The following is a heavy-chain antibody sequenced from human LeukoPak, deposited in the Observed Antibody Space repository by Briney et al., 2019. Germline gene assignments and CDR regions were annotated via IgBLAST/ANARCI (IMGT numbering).Heavy chain of an antibody. CDR2: ISGSGGST. CDR3: AKDLGIGGSGF. CDR1: GFTFSSYA. Sequence: KPGGSLRLSCAASGFTFSSYAMSWVRQAPGKGLEWVSAISGSGGSTYYADSVKGRFTISRDNSKNTLYLQMNSLRADDTAVYYCAKDLGIGGSGFWGQGTLVTVSS. V-gene: IGHV3-23*01. J-gene: IGHJ4*02. D-gene: IGHD3-10*01.